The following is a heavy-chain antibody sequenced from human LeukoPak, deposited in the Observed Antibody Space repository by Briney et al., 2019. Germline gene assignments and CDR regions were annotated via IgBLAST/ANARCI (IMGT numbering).Heavy chain of an antibody. J-gene: IGHJ3*02. CDR3: ARAGSGDSSGWYAAFDI. CDR1: GFTFSSYW. D-gene: IGHD6-19*01. V-gene: IGHV3-74*01. Sequence: GGSLRLSCAASGFTFSSYWMHWVRQAPGKGLVWVSRINSDGSSTSYADSVKGRFTISRDNAKNTLYLQMSSLRAEDTAVYYCARAGSGDSSGWYAAFDIWGQGTMVTVSS. CDR2: INSDGSST.